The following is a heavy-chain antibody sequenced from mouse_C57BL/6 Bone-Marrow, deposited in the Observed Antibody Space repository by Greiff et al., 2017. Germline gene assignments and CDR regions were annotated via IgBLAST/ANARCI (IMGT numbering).Heavy chain of an antibody. CDR3: ASEDYFYFDY. J-gene: IGHJ2*01. CDR2: IYPRSGNT. D-gene: IGHD1-1*01. Sequence: VKLMESGAELARPGASVKLSCKASGYTFTSYGISWVKQRTGQGLEWIGEIYPRSGNTYYNEKFKGKATLTADKSSSTAYMELRSLTSEDSAVYFCASEDYFYFDYWGQGTTLTVSS. CDR1: GYTFTSYG. V-gene: IGHV1-81*01.